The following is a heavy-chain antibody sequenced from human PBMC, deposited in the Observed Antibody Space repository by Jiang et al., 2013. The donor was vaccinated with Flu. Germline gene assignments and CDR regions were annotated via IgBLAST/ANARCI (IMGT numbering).Heavy chain of an antibody. Sequence: GPGLVKPSETLSLTCTVSGGSISSRSYYWGWIRQPPGKGLEWIGSMYYSGSSYYNPSLKSRVTIYVDTSKNHFSLKLSSVTAADKAMYYCARHRVASSGYYVDWFDPWGQGTLVTVSS. CDR3: ARHRVASSGYYVDWFDP. CDR2: MYYSGSS. J-gene: IGHJ5*02. V-gene: IGHV4-39*01. D-gene: IGHD6-19*01. CDR1: GGSISSRSYY.